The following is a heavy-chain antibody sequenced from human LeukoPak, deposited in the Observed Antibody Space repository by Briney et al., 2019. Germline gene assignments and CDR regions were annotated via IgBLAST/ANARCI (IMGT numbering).Heavy chain of an antibody. CDR1: GFTFSSYA. J-gene: IGHJ3*01. Sequence: GRSLRLSCAASGFTFSSYAMHWVRQAPGKGLEWVAVISYDGSNKYYADSVKGRFTISRDNSKNTLNLQMNSLRAEDTGVYYCARGAVAGTWPGAFDFWGQGTMVTVSS. D-gene: IGHD6-19*01. V-gene: IGHV3-30-3*01. CDR3: ARGAVAGTWPGAFDF. CDR2: ISYDGSNK.